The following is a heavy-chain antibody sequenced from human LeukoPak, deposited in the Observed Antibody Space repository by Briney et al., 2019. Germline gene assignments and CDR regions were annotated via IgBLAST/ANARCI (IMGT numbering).Heavy chain of an antibody. V-gene: IGHV3-48*03. D-gene: IGHD3-10*02. CDR3: AELGITMIGGV. Sequence: GGSLRLSCAASGFTFTNYQMNWVRQAPGKGLEWVAYISTSGNTTYYADSVKGRFTISRDNAKNSLSLQMNSLRAEDTAVYYCAELGITMIGGVWGKGTTVTISS. CDR1: GFTFTNYQ. CDR2: ISTSGNTT. J-gene: IGHJ6*04.